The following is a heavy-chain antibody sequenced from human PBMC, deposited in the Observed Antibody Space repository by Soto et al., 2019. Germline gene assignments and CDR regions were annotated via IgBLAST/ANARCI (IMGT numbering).Heavy chain of an antibody. V-gene: IGHV1-8*01. D-gene: IGHD3-22*01. Sequence: ASVKVSCKASGYTFTSYDINWVRQATGQGLEWMGWMNPNSGNTGYAQKFQGRVTMTRNTSISTAYMELSSLRSEDTAVYYCARGRIRTVVVITPADYWGQGTLVTVSS. CDR1: GYTFTSYD. CDR3: ARGRIRTVVVITPADY. CDR2: MNPNSGNT. J-gene: IGHJ4*02.